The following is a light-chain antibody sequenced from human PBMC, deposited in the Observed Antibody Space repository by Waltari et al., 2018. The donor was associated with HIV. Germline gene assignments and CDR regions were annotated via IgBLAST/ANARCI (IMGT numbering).Light chain of an antibody. J-gene: IGLJ2*01. CDR3: SSYTSSRTVV. CDR1: SSDVARYNY. CDR2: DVS. V-gene: IGLV2-14*03. Sequence: QSALTQPASVSGSPGQSITLSCTGSSSDVARYNYVSWYQHPPGKAPKLIIHDVSNRPSGVSNRFSGSKSGTTASLTISGLQAEDEADYYCSSYTSSRTVVFGGGTKLTVL.